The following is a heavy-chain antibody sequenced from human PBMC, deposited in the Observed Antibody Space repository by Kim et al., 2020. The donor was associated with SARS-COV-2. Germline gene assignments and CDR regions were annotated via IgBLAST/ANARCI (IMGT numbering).Heavy chain of an antibody. CDR2: MSYDGSNE. V-gene: IGHV3-30*18. CDR3: AKAYYYDRGDAFNV. CDR1: GFTFSKFG. J-gene: IGHJ3*01. D-gene: IGHD3-22*01. Sequence: GGSLRLSCAASGFTFSKFGMHWVRQAPGKGLEWVAVMSYDGSNEYYADSVKGRFTISRDNSKNTLYLQMNSLRAEDTAVYYCAKAYYYDRGDAFNVWGQGTMVTVSS.